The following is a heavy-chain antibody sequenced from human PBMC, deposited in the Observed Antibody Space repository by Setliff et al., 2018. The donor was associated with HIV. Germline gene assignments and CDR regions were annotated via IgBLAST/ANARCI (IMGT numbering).Heavy chain of an antibody. D-gene: IGHD3-3*01. V-gene: IGHV3-23*01. CDR1: GFTFSSYA. Sequence: GGSLRLSCAASGFTFSSYAMSWVRQAPGKGLEWVSAISGSGGSTYYADSVKGRFTISRDNSKNTLYLQMNSLRAEDTAVYYCASNGFWSGYSTILDYWGQGTLVTVSS. J-gene: IGHJ4*02. CDR2: ISGSGGST. CDR3: ASNGFWSGYSTILDY.